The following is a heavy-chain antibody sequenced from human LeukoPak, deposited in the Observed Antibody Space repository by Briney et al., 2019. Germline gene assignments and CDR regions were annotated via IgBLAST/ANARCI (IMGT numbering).Heavy chain of an antibody. V-gene: IGHV3-7*04. CDR3: ARAGHYYFDY. Sequence: GGSLRLSCAASGFTFSHYWMTWVRQASGKGLEWVANIRPDGTEKYYVGSVKGRFTISRDNAKNSLYLQMNSLRAEDTAVYYCARAGHYYFDYWGQGTLVTVSS. J-gene: IGHJ4*02. CDR2: IRPDGTEK. CDR1: GFTFSHYW.